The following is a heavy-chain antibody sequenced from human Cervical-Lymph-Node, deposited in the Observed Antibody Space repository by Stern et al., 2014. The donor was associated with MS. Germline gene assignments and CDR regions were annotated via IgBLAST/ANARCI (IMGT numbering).Heavy chain of an antibody. CDR1: GYPFSSYG. Sequence: QVPLVESGAEVMKPGASVKVSCKASGYPFSSYGFSWVRQAPGKGLEWMGWISVSNGDTSYAEKIQGRDTMTTDTSTSTDYMELRSLRSDDTAVYFCARETPNCSGGTCYPRIDYWGQGTLVTVSS. CDR2: ISVSNGDT. CDR3: ARETPNCSGGTCYPRIDY. V-gene: IGHV1-18*01. D-gene: IGHD2-15*01. J-gene: IGHJ4*02.